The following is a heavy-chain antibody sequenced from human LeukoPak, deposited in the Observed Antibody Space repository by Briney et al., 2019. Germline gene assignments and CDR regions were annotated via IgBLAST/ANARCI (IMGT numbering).Heavy chain of an antibody. CDR1: GFTFSSYA. J-gene: IGHJ5*02. Sequence: GGSLRLSCAASGFTFSSYAMSWVRQAPGKGLEWVSAISGSGGSTYYADSVKGRFTISRDNSKNTLYLQMNSLRAEDTAVYYCAKAHSYYYDSSGQGYLFDPWGQGTLVTVSS. CDR3: AKAHSYYYDSSGQGYLFDP. CDR2: ISGSGGST. V-gene: IGHV3-23*01. D-gene: IGHD3-22*01.